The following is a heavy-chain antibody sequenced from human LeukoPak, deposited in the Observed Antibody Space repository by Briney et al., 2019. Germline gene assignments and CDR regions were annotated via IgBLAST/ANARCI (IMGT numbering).Heavy chain of an antibody. CDR2: ISYDGSNK. J-gene: IGHJ4*02. CDR1: GLTFSSYA. V-gene: IGHV3-30*04. CDR3: ARDPHNWNYFDY. Sequence: QTGGSLRLSCAASGLTFSSYAMHWVRQAPGKGLEWVAVISYDGSNKYYADSVKGRFTISRDNSKNTLYLQMNSLRAEDTAVYYCARDPHNWNYFDYWGQGTLVTVSS. D-gene: IGHD1-20*01.